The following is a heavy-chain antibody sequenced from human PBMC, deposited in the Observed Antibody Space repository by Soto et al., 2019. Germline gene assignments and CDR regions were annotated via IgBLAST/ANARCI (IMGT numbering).Heavy chain of an antibody. D-gene: IGHD2-15*01. CDR1: GFTFSSYG. V-gene: IGHV3-30*18. CDR2: ISYDGSNK. CDR3: AKGGKDIVVVVAAYYYDY. Sequence: GGSLRLSCAASGFTFSSYGMHWVRQAPGKGLEWVAVISYDGSNKYYADSVKGRFTISRDNSKNTLYLQMNSLRAEDTAVYYCAKGGKDIVVVVAAYYYDYWGQGTLVTVSS. J-gene: IGHJ4*02.